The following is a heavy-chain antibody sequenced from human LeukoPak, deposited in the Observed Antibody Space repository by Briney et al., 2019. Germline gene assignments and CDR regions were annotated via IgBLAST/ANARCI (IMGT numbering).Heavy chain of an antibody. J-gene: IGHJ4*02. V-gene: IGHV2-70*11. Sequence: TLSLTCIVSGGSISSYYWSWIRQPPGKALEWLARIDWDDDKYYSTSLKTRLTISKDTSKNQVVLTLTNMDPVDTATYYCARCSNYYGSGTYYNVIDSWGQGTLVTVSS. CDR2: IDWDDDK. CDR3: ARCSNYYGSGTYYNVIDS. CDR1: GGSISSYYW. D-gene: IGHD3-10*01.